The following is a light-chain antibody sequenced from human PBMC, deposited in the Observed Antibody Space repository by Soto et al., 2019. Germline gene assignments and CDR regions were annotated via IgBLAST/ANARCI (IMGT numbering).Light chain of an antibody. J-gene: IGKJ4*01. Sequence: EIVLTQSPGTLSLSPGERATLSCRASQSVSSSYLAWYQQKPGQAPRLLIYGASSRATGIPDRFSGSGSGTDFTLTISRLEAEDSAVYYCQQYASSPCTFGGGTKVDI. CDR1: QSVSSSY. V-gene: IGKV3-20*01. CDR3: QQYASSPCT. CDR2: GAS.